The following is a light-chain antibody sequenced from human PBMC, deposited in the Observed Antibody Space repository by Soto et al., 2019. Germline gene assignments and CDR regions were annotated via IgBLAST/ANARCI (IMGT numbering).Light chain of an antibody. CDR3: QQRRDWPIT. V-gene: IGKV3-11*01. Sequence: IVLTQSHATLSLSPGERATLSCRASQNVVTSLSWFQQKPGQVPRLLIYDASNRATGIPARFSGSGSGADFTLTFDSLEPEDFAVYYCQQRRDWPITFGGGTKVQIK. CDR1: QNVVTS. J-gene: IGKJ4*01. CDR2: DAS.